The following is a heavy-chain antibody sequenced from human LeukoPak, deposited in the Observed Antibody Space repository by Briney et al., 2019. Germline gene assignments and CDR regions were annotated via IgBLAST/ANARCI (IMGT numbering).Heavy chain of an antibody. J-gene: IGHJ3*02. CDR2: ISFDGSHQ. D-gene: IGHD2-15*01. CDR1: GFVFSDYP. V-gene: IGHV3-30*01. Sequence: GGSLRLSCSASGFVFSDYPLHWIRQSPGKGPEWVAVISFDGSHQYYADSVKGRFTVSRDNSKNTLYLQMNSLRAEDTAVYYCAKIYCSGGSCYADAFDIWGQGTMVTVSS. CDR3: AKIYCSGGSCYADAFDI.